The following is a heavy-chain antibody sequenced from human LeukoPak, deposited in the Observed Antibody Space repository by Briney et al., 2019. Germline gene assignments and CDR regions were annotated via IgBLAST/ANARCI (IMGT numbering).Heavy chain of an antibody. Sequence: AGGSLRLSCAASGFTFSSYGMHWVRQAPGKGLEWVAVIWYDGSNKYYADSVKGRFTISRDNSKNTLYLQMNSLRAEDTAVYYCARALEHRSGGDCYSGSRCTHIPFEYFQHWGQGTLVTVSS. D-gene: IGHD2-21*02. CDR1: GFTFSSYG. J-gene: IGHJ1*01. CDR2: IWYDGSNK. V-gene: IGHV3-33*01. CDR3: ARALEHRSGGDCYSGSRCTHIPFEYFQH.